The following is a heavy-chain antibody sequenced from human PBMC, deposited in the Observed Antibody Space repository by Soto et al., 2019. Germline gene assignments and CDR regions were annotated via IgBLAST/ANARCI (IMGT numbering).Heavy chain of an antibody. D-gene: IGHD3-10*01. CDR2: INTHNGNT. V-gene: IGHV1-18*01. J-gene: IGHJ6*02. CDR1: GYTFTTYG. CDR3: TREGSAPYYYYAMDA. Sequence: VQLEQSAPEVKKPGATVKVSCKASGYTFTTYGITWVRQAPGEGLEWLGWINTHNGNTNYAQNLQGRVIMTADTSTNTAYMELRSLRSDDTAIYYCTREGSAPYYYYAMDAWGQGTTVTVSS.